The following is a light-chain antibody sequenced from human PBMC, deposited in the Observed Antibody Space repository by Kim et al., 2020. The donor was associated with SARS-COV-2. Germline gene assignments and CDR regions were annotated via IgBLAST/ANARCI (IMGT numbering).Light chain of an antibody. CDR2: GVS. CDR1: QSVSSN. J-gene: IGKJ2*01. CDR3: HQYNDWPPGDT. Sequence: EIVMTQSPATLSVSPGDAATLSCRASQSVSSNLAWYQLKPGRAPTLLIYGVSTRATGIPDRFSGSGSGTEFTLTITSLQSEDFALYYCHQYNDWPPGDTFGQGTKLEI. V-gene: IGKV3-15*01.